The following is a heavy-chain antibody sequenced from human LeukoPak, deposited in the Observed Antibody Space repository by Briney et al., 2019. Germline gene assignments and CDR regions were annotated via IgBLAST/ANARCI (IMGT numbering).Heavy chain of an antibody. D-gene: IGHD3-10*01. CDR3: ATDGMVRGPDAWFDS. CDR2: IHTSGST. J-gene: IGHJ5*01. V-gene: IGHV4-4*07. Sequence: SETLSLTCTVSGVSISSYHWSWIRQPAGKGLEWIGRIHTSGSTNYNPSLKSRVTMSVDTSKNQFSLKLSSVTAADTAVYYCATDGMVRGPDAWFDSWGQGTLVTVSS. CDR1: GVSISSYH.